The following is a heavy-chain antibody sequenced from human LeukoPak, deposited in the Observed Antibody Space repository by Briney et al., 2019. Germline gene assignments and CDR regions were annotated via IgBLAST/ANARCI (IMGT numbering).Heavy chain of an antibody. CDR1: GFTFSGYA. D-gene: IGHD6-19*01. Sequence: GGSLRLSCAASGFTFSGYAMSWVRQAPGKGLEWVSAISGSGGSTYYADSVKGRFTISRDNSKNTLYLQMNSLRAEDTAVYYCARHWLVPSPFDYWGQGTLVTVSS. CDR2: ISGSGGST. J-gene: IGHJ4*02. V-gene: IGHV3-23*01. CDR3: ARHWLVPSPFDY.